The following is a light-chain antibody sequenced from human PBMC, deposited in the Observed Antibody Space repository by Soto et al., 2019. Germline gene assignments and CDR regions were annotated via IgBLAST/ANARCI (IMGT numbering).Light chain of an antibody. Sequence: QSALTQPASVSGSPGQSITISCTGTSSDVGAYNYVSWYQHHPGKAPKLIIFEVSNRPSGVSNRFSGSKSGNTASLTISGLQAADEADYHCSSYTTSTTVVFGGGTKVTVL. CDR2: EVS. CDR3: SSYTTSTTVV. CDR1: SSDVGAYNY. V-gene: IGLV2-14*01. J-gene: IGLJ2*01.